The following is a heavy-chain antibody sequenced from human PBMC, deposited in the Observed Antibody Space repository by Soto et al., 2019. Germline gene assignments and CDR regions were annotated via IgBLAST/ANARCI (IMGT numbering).Heavy chain of an antibody. CDR1: GAALNSGNYY. CDR2: IYVTGAV. Sequence: SEPLSLTCSVSGAALNSGNYYWSWVRQVPGKGLEWIGHIYVTGAVDYNPSLRDRITISQDTSERQFSLNLRLVTAADTAVDDGASLRIATHPYQGCEPWVQGNRVT. J-gene: IGHJ1*01. D-gene: IGHD2-2*01. V-gene: IGHV4-31*03. CDR3: ASLRIATHPYQGCEP.